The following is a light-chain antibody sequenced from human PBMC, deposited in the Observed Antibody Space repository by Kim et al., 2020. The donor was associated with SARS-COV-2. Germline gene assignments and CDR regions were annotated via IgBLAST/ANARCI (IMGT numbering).Light chain of an antibody. J-gene: IGLJ1*01. CDR3: QVWDSNTYV. V-gene: IGLV3-9*01. Sequence: VALGQTATITCGGNNIGTKDVHWYQQKPGQAPVVVIYRDNDRPSEIPERFSGSNSGSTATLTISRAQAGDEADYYCQVWDSNTYVFGTGTKVTVL. CDR1: NIGTKD. CDR2: RDN.